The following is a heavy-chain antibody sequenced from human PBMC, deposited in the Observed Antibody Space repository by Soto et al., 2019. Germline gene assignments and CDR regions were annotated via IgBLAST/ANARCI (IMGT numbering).Heavy chain of an antibody. CDR3: ARGRTGTTPGYGMDV. V-gene: IGHV4-34*01. CDR1: GGSFSGYY. Sequence: PSETLSLTCAVYGGSFSGYYWSWIRQPPGKGLEWIGEINHSGSTNYNPSLKSRVTISVDTSKNQFSLKLSSVTAADTAVYYCARGRTGTTPGYGMDVWGQGTTVTVYS. D-gene: IGHD1-7*01. J-gene: IGHJ6*02. CDR2: INHSGST.